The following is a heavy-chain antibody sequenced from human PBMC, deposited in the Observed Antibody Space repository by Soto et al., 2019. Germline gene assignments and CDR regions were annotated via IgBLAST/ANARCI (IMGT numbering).Heavy chain of an antibody. CDR2: ISSSSSYI. Sequence: WGSLRLSCAASGVTFSSYSMNWVRQAPGKGLEWVSSISSSSSYIYYADSVKGRFTISRDNAKNSLYLQMNSLRAEDTAVYYCARDAAWSYNLDIWGQGTMVTVSS. CDR1: GVTFSSYS. V-gene: IGHV3-21*01. J-gene: IGHJ3*02. D-gene: IGHD3-10*01. CDR3: ARDAAWSYNLDI.